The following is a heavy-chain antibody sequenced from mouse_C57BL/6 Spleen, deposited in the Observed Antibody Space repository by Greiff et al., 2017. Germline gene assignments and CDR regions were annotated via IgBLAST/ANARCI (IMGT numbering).Heavy chain of an antibody. J-gene: IGHJ4*01. D-gene: IGHD1-1*01. Sequence: VQLQQPGAELVMPGASVKLSCKASGYTFTSYWMHWVKQRPGQGLEWIGEIDPADSYTNYNQKVKGKSTLTIDKSSSTAYMQLSNLTSEDSAVYYCARECLLNYAIDYWGQGTSVTVSS. CDR3: ARECLLNYAIDY. V-gene: IGHV1-69*01. CDR2: IDPADSYT. CDR1: GYTFTSYW.